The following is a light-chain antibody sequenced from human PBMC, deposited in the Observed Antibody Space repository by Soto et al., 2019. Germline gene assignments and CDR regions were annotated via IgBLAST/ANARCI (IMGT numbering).Light chain of an antibody. CDR1: QSVSSN. V-gene: IGKV3-15*01. J-gene: IGKJ5*01. Sequence: EIVMTQSPATLSVSPGERATLSSRASQSVSSNLAWYQKKPGQAPRLLIYGASIRATGIPARFSGSGSWTEFTLTISSLQSEDFAVYYCQQYNTWPPITFGQGTRLEIK. CDR2: GAS. CDR3: QQYNTWPPIT.